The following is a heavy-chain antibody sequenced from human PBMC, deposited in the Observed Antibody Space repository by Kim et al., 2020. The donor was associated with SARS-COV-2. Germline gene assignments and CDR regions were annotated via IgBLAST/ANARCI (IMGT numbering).Heavy chain of an antibody. J-gene: IGHJ6*02. CDR1: GGSISSYY. CDR2: IYYSGST. D-gene: IGHD6-13*01. Sequence: SETLSLTCTVSGGSISSYYWSWIRQPPGKGLEWIGYIYYSGSTNYNPSLKSRVTISVDTSKNQFSLKLSSVTAADTAVYYCAAYSSSKWYYYGMDVWGQGTTVTVSS. V-gene: IGHV4-59*13. CDR3: AAYSSSKWYYYGMDV.